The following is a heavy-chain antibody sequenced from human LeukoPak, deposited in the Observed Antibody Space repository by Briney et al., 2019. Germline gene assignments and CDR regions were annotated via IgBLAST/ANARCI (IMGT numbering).Heavy chain of an antibody. J-gene: IGHJ4*02. Sequence: SVKVSRKASGGTFSSYAISWVRQAPGQGLEWMGRIIPILGIANYAQKFQGRVTITADKSTSTAYMELSSLRSEDTAVYYCARNYGSGSYYKYYFDYWGQGTLVTVSS. CDR3: ARNYGSGSYYKYYFDY. CDR1: GGTFSSYA. V-gene: IGHV1-69*04. D-gene: IGHD3-10*01. CDR2: IIPILGIA.